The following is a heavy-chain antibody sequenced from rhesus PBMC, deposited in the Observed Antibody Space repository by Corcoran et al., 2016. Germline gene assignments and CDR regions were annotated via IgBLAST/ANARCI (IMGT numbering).Heavy chain of an antibody. CDR2: IRSGGST. D-gene: IGHD4-11*01. J-gene: IGHJ4*01. CDR3: ARGLIDY. CDR1: GGSISSGYYY. V-gene: IGHV4S12*01. Sequence: QVQLQESGPGLVKPSETLSLTCAVSGGSISSGYYYWSWIRQPPGKGLEWIGRIRSGGSTNYNPSLKSRVTISIDTSKNQFSLKLSSVTAADTAVYYCARGLIDYWGQGVLVTVSS.